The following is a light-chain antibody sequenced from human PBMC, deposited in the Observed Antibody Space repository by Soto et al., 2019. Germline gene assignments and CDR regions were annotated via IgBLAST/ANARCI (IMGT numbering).Light chain of an antibody. CDR3: QQYYTTPFT. V-gene: IGKV4-1*01. J-gene: IGKJ3*01. CDR2: WAT. CDR1: QSVLHTSDNRNY. Sequence: DIVMTQSPESLAVSLGERATINCKSSQSVLHTSDNRNYLVRYQQKPGQSPKLIIYWATTREFGVPDRFSGGGSWTAFTLTLGPLQTADVEVYYCQQYYTTPFTFGPGTKVHL.